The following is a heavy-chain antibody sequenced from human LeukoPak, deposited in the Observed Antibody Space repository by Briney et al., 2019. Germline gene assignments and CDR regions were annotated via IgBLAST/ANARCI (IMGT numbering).Heavy chain of an antibody. CDR1: GFTFSIYG. Sequence: GGSLRLSCAASGFTFSIYGMHWVRQAPGKGLEWVANIKQDGSEKYYVDSVKGRFTISRDNAKNSLYLQMNSLRAEDTAVYYCAREAAVYDAFDIWGQGTMVTVSS. CDR2: IKQDGSEK. J-gene: IGHJ3*02. V-gene: IGHV3-7*01. D-gene: IGHD1-14*01. CDR3: AREAAVYDAFDI.